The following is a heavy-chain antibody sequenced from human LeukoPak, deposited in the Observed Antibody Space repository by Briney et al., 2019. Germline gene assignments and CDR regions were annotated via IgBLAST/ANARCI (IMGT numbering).Heavy chain of an antibody. CDR2: IYSGGGT. CDR3: ARGVSGNYSPSDY. D-gene: IGHD1-26*01. V-gene: IGHV3-53*01. Sequence: PGGSLRLSCAASGFSVSSNYMTWVRQAPGKGLEWVSPIYSGGGTYYADAVQGRFTISRDNSKNTVLLQMNSLRAEDTAVYFCARGVSGNYSPSDYWGQGTLVTVTS. CDR1: GFSVSSNY. J-gene: IGHJ4*02.